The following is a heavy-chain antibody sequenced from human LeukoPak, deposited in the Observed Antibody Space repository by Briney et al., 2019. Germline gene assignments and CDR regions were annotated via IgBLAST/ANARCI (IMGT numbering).Heavy chain of an antibody. CDR1: GGSISSGSYY. Sequence: SETLSLTCTVSGGSISSGSYYWSWIRQPAGKGLEWIGRIYTSGSTNYNPSLKSRVTISVDTSKNQFSLKLSSVTAADTAVYYCARVEVTTLYYYGMDVWGQGTTVTVSS. V-gene: IGHV4-61*02. D-gene: IGHD4-17*01. CDR2: IYTSGST. CDR3: ARVEVTTLYYYGMDV. J-gene: IGHJ6*02.